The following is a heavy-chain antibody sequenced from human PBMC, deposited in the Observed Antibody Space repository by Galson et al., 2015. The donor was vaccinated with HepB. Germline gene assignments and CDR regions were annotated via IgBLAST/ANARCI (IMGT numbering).Heavy chain of an antibody. J-gene: IGHJ6*02. Sequence: SCKASGYTFTSYYMHWVRQAPGQGLEWMGIINPSGGSTSYAQKFQGRVTMTRDTSTSTVYMELSSLRSEDTAVYYCARDRGEVAYKQGYYYGMDVWGQGTTVTVSS. CDR1: GYTFTSYY. V-gene: IGHV1-46*01. D-gene: IGHD3-16*01. CDR2: INPSGGST. CDR3: ARDRGEVAYKQGYYYGMDV.